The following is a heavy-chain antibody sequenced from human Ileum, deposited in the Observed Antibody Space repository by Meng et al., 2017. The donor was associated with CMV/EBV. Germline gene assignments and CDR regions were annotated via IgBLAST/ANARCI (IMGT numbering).Heavy chain of an antibody. Sequence: GGSLRLSGAASGFAFNSYWMIWVRQAPGKGLEWVANIKQDGSGDYNVDSVKGRFTISRDNAKNSLYLQMNSLRAEDTGLYYCARHAKYAFDLWGQGTKVTVSS. J-gene: IGHJ3*01. CDR1: GFAFNSYW. CDR2: IKQDGSGD. V-gene: IGHV3-7*01. CDR3: ARHAKYAFDL.